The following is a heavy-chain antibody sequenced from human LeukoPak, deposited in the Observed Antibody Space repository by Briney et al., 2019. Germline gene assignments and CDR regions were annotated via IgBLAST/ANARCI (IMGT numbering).Heavy chain of an antibody. Sequence: GGSLRLSCAASGFTFSSSWMHWVRQAPGKGLVWVSRITRDGSSTTYADSVKGRFTTSRDNAKNTLYLQMDSLRDDDAAVYYCARDPGYESWSPFWGGMDVWGNGTTVIVSS. D-gene: IGHD3-16*01. V-gene: IGHV3-74*01. CDR3: ARDPGYESWSPFWGGMDV. CDR2: ITRDGSST. CDR1: GFTFSSSW. J-gene: IGHJ6*04.